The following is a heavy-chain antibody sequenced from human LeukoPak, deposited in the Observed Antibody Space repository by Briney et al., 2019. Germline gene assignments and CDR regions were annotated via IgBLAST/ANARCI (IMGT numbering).Heavy chain of an antibody. V-gene: IGHV4-59*08. Sequence: PSETLSPTCTVSGGAITAYYWSWLRQPPGKGLEWIGYIYYSGSTNYNPSLKSRVTMSVGTSKNHFYLKLSSVTDADTAVYYCARRMSPGGWFGPWGQGTLVTVSS. D-gene: IGHD4-23*01. CDR2: IYYSGST. J-gene: IGHJ5*02. CDR1: GGAITAYY. CDR3: ARRMSPGGWFGP.